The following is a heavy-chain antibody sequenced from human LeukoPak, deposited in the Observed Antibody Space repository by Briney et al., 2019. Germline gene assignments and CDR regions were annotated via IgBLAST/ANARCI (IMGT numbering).Heavy chain of an antibody. D-gene: IGHD3-10*01. J-gene: IGHJ6*02. CDR1: GYSITSYD. Sequence: GASVKVSCRASGYSITSYDINWVRQAAGQGLEWVGRMNSNSGNTGYARKFQGRVTLTRDTSINTAYMEVNSPTSEDTAVYYCARGGTLVRGVAILYGMDVWGQGTTVTVSS. CDR3: ARGGTLVRGVAILYGMDV. V-gene: IGHV1-8*01. CDR2: MNSNSGNT.